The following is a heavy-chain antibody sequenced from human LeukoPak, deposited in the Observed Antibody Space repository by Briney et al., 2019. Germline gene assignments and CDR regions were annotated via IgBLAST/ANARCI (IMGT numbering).Heavy chain of an antibody. CDR3: ARDHVAGMTFDY. V-gene: IGHV1-18*01. D-gene: IGHD6-19*01. J-gene: IGHJ4*02. CDR2: ISAYNGNT. CDR1: GYTFTSYG. Sequence: ASVKVSCKASGYTFTSYGISWARQSPGQGLEWMGWISAYNGNTNYAQKLPGRVTMTTDTSTSTAYMELRSLRSDDTAVYYCARDHVAGMTFDYWGQGTLVTGSS.